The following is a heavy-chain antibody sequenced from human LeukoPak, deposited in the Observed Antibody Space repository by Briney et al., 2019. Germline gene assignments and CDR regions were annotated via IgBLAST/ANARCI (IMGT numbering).Heavy chain of an antibody. J-gene: IGHJ4*02. D-gene: IGHD3-10*01. V-gene: IGHV4-59*08. CDR2: IYYSGST. CDR1: GGSISSYY. CDR3: ARHRYYGSGSYFDY. Sequence: KPSETLSLTCTVSGGSISSYYWSWIRQPPGKGLEWIGYIYYSGSTNYNPSLKSRVTISVDTSKNQFSLKLSSVTAADTAVYYCARHRYYGSGSYFDYWGQGTLVTVSS.